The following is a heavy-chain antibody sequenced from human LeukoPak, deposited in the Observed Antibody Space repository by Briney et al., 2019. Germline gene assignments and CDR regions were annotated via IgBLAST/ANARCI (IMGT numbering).Heavy chain of an antibody. D-gene: IGHD6-19*01. V-gene: IGHV1-24*01. CDR2: FDPEDGET. CDR1: GYTLTELS. CDR3: ATGVAGGNWFDP. J-gene: IGHJ5*02. Sequence: ASVKVSCKVSGYTLTELSMHWVRQAPGKGLEWMGGFDPEDGETIYAQKFQGRVTMTEDKSTDTAYMELSSLRSEDTAVYYCATGVAGGNWFDPWGQGTLVTVSS.